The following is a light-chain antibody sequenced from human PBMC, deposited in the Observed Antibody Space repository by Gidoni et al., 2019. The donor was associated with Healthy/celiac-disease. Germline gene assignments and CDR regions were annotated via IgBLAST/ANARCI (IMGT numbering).Light chain of an antibody. J-gene: IGLJ3*02. CDR3: CSYAGSYVWV. CDR1: SSDVGGYNY. Sequence: QSALTQPRPVSGSTGQSVTISCTGTSSDVGGYNYVSWYQQHPGKAPKLMIYDVSKRPSGVPDRFSGSKSGNTASLTISGLQAEDEADYYCCSYAGSYVWVFGGGTKLTVL. V-gene: IGLV2-11*01. CDR2: DVS.